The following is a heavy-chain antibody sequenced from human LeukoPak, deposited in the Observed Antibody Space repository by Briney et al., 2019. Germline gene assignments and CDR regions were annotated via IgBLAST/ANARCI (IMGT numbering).Heavy chain of an antibody. CDR1: GYIFTSYW. CDR3: ARHGSGSYPYYFDY. D-gene: IGHD1-26*01. V-gene: IGHV5-51*01. J-gene: IGHJ4*02. CDR2: IYPGGSDT. Sequence: GESLKISCKGSGYIFTSYWIGWVRPLPGKGLEWMGIIYPGGSDTRYSPSFQGQVTISADKSISTAYLQRSSLRASDTAMYYCARHGSGSYPYYFDYWGQGTLVTVSS.